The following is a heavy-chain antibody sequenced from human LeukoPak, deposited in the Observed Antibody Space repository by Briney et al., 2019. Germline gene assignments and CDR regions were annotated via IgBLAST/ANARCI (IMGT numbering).Heavy chain of an antibody. CDR2: ISTDGSST. CDR1: GFTFSSDW. Sequence: GGSLRLSCAASGFTFSSDWMHWVRHAPGKGLVWVSRISTDGSSTYSADSVKGRFTISRDNTKNTLYLQMNSLRAEDTAVYYCARGRAPSYGYFDYWGQGTLVTVSS. CDR3: ARGRAPSYGYFDY. V-gene: IGHV3-74*01. D-gene: IGHD3-16*01. J-gene: IGHJ4*02.